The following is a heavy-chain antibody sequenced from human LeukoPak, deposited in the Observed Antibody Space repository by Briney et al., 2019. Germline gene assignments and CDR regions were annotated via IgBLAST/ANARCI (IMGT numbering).Heavy chain of an antibody. Sequence: GESLKISCKGSGYSFTSYWIGWVRQMPGKGLEWMGIIYPGDSDTRYSPSFQGQVTISADKSISTAYLQWSSLKASDTAVYYCARVRTPNDFWSGFGSFDYWGQGTLVTVSS. J-gene: IGHJ4*02. CDR2: IYPGDSDT. D-gene: IGHD3-3*01. CDR1: GYSFTSYW. CDR3: ARVRTPNDFWSGFGSFDY. V-gene: IGHV5-51*01.